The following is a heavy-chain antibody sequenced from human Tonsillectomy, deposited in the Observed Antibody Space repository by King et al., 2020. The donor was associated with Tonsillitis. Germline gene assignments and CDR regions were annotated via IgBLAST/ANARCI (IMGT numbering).Heavy chain of an antibody. CDR1: GYSFTSNW. Sequence: QLVQSGAEVKKPGESLRISCKGSGYSFTSNWISWVRQMPGKGLEWMGRIDPSDSYTKYSPSFQGHVTISADKFISTAYLQWSSRTASDTALYYCARHIGGAGSTPVYWGQGTLVTVSS. V-gene: IGHV5-10-1*03. CDR2: IDPSDSYT. CDR3: ARHIGGAGSTPVY. D-gene: IGHD2-21*01. J-gene: IGHJ4*02.